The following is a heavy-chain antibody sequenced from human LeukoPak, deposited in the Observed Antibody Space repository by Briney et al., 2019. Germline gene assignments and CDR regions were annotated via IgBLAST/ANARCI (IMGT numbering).Heavy chain of an antibody. V-gene: IGHV1-2*02. CDR3: ARGNGEVIMGSFDY. CDR2: INPNSGGT. CDR1: GYTFTSYG. J-gene: IGHJ4*02. Sequence: GASVKVSCKASGYTFTSYGISWVRQAPGQGLEWMGWINPNSGGTNYAQKFQGRVTMTRDTSISTVYMELSRLRSDDTAVYYCARGNGEVIMGSFDYWGQGTLVTVSS. D-gene: IGHD3-3*01.